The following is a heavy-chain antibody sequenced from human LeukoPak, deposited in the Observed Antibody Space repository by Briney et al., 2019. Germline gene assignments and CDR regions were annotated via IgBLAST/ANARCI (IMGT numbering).Heavy chain of an antibody. D-gene: IGHD6-6*01. CDR3: AKDRGYSTSSIDY. CDR1: GFTFSGYS. J-gene: IGHJ4*02. CDR2: ISSSSYI. V-gene: IGHV3-21*01. Sequence: PGGSLRLSCAASGFTFSGYSMNWVREAPGKGLEWVSSISSSSYIYYADSVKGRFTISRDNAKNSLYLQMDSLRAEDTAVYYCAKDRGYSTSSIDYWGQGTLVTVSS.